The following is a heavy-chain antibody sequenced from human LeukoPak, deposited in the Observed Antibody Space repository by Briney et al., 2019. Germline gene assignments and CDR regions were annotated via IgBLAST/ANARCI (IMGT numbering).Heavy chain of an antibody. V-gene: IGHV4-30-2*01. CDR2: IYHSGST. D-gene: IGHD7-27*01. Sequence: SETLSLTCAVSGGSISSGGYSWSWIRQPPGKGLEWIGYIYHSGSTYYNPSLKSRVAISVDRSKNQFSLKLSSVTAADTAVYYCARVLTGAAFDIWGQGTMVTVSS. CDR1: GGSISSGGYS. CDR3: ARVLTGAAFDI. J-gene: IGHJ3*02.